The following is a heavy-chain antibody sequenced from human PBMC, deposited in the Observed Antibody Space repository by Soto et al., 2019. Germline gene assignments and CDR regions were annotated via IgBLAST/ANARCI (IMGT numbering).Heavy chain of an antibody. CDR2: IYSNGDT. J-gene: IGHJ6*02. CDR1: SDSMNSGAYY. Sequence: SATLSLTCSVVSDSMNSGAYYWSWISQHPGKGLEWIGYIYSNGDTYYNPSLKSRVTISVDTSKNQFSLNLTSVTAADTAVYYCARRGGSSSGYYYYAMDVWGQGTTVT. V-gene: IGHV4-31*03. CDR3: ARRGGSSSGYYYYAMDV. D-gene: IGHD6-6*01.